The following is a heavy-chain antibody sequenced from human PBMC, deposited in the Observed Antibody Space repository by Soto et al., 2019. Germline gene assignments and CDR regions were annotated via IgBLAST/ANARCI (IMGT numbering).Heavy chain of an antibody. CDR2: IYYSGST. D-gene: IGHD1-1*01. Sequence: QVQLQESGPGLVKPSQTLSLTCTVSGGSISSGGYYWSWIRQHPGKGLEWIGYIYYSGSTYYNPSLKSRVTISVDTSKNQFPLKLSSVTAASTAVYYCVRWRQLIPRFDCWGEGTLVTVSS. CDR1: GGSISSGGYY. V-gene: IGHV4-31*03. J-gene: IGHJ4*02. CDR3: VRWRQLIPRFDC.